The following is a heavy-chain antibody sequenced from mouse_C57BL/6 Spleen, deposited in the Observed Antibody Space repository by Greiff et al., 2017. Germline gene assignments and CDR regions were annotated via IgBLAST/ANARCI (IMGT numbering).Heavy chain of an antibody. Sequence: VQLQESGAELVRPGASVTLSCKASGYTFTDYEMHWVKQTPVHGLEWIGAIDPETGGTAYNQKFKGKAILTADKSSSTAYMELRSLTSDDSAVYYCTRRGYSNSYFDYWGQGTTLTVSS. V-gene: IGHV1-15*01. CDR1: GYTFTDYE. CDR2: IDPETGGT. CDR3: TRRGYSNSYFDY. D-gene: IGHD2-5*01. J-gene: IGHJ2*01.